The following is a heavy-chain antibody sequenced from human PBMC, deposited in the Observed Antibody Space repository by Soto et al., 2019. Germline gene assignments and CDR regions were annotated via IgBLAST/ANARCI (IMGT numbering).Heavy chain of an antibody. Sequence: SETLSLTCAVSGASISSDNRWTWVRQPPGEGLEWIGEISQSGTTKYNPSLASRVTISVDKSKNQFSLRLTSMTAADTAVYYCAKKVPAALRLYYFFCLDVWGQGTTVTVSS. V-gene: IGHV4-4*02. D-gene: IGHD2-15*01. CDR1: GASISSDNR. CDR2: ISQSGTT. J-gene: IGHJ6*02. CDR3: AKKVPAALRLYYFFCLDV.